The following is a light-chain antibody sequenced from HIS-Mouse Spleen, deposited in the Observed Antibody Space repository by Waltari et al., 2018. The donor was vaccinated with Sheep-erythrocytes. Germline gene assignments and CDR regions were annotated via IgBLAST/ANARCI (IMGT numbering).Light chain of an antibody. CDR3: YSTDSSGNGV. J-gene: IGLJ2*01. CDR1: ALPKTY. Sequence: SYELTQPPPVSFSPGQTARITCSGAALPKTYAYWYQQKSGQAPVLVIYEDSKRPSGIPERFSGSSSGTMATLTISGAQVEDEADYYCYSTDSSGNGVFGGGTKLTVL. V-gene: IGLV3-10*01. CDR2: EDS.